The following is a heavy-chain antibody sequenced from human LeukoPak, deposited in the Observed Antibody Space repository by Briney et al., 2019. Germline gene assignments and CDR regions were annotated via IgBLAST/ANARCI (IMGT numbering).Heavy chain of an antibody. CDR2: IYYSGST. Sequence: SETLSLTCTVSGGSISSYYWSWIRQPPGKGLEWMGYIYYSGSTNYNPSLKSRVTISVDKSKNQFSLKLSSVTAADTAVYYCATSAYYYDSSGQAGDAFDIWGQGTMVTVSS. CDR1: GGSISSYY. V-gene: IGHV4-59*12. CDR3: ATSAYYYDSSGQAGDAFDI. D-gene: IGHD3-22*01. J-gene: IGHJ3*02.